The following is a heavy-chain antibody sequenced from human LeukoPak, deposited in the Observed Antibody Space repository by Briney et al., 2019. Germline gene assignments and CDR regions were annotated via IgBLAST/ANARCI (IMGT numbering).Heavy chain of an antibody. CDR1: GYTFTSYA. CDR2: INAGNGNT. D-gene: IGHD1-7*01. CDR3: ARGQLELRTPNGY. Sequence: ASVKVSCKASGYTFTSYAMHWVRQAPGQRLEWMGWINAGNGNTKYSQKFQGRVTITRVTSASTAYMELSSLRSEDTAVYYCARGQLELRTPNGYWGQGTLVTVSS. V-gene: IGHV1-3*01. J-gene: IGHJ4*02.